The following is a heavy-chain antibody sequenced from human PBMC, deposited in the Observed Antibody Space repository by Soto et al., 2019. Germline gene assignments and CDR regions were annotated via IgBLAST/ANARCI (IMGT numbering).Heavy chain of an antibody. CDR2: IYYSGST. D-gene: IGHD3-3*01. J-gene: IGHJ6*02. Sequence: QVQLQESGPGLVKPSQTLSLTCTVSGGSISSGDYYWSWIRQPPGKGLEWIGYIYYSGSTYYNPSLKSRVTISVDTSKNQFSLKLSSVTAADTAVYYCAREQIATISTYYYYGMDVWGQGTTVTVSS. CDR1: GGSISSGDYY. V-gene: IGHV4-30-4*01. CDR3: AREQIATISTYYYYGMDV.